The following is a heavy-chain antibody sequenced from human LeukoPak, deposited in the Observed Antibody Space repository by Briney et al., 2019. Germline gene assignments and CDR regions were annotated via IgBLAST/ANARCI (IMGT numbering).Heavy chain of an antibody. V-gene: IGHV4-34*01. D-gene: IGHD5-12*01. J-gene: IGHJ4*02. CDR3: ARAPETVAIDY. Sequence: SETLSLTCAVYGESFSGYCWTWIRQPPGKGLEWIGEINHSGSANYNPSLKSRVTISADTSKNQFSLKMRSVTAADTAVYYCARAPETVAIDYWGQGTLVTVSS. CDR1: GESFSGYC. CDR2: INHSGSA.